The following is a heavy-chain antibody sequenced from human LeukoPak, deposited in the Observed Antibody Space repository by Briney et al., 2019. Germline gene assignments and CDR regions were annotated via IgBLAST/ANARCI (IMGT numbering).Heavy chain of an antibody. D-gene: IGHD6-6*01. V-gene: IGHV3-7*03. Sequence: GGSLRLSCVASGFTFSYSWMIWVRQAPGKGLEWVANINQPGSQKYHVDSVKGRFTISRDNARNSLFLQMNSLTADDTAVYYCARGLGKGSSDYWGQGTLVTSPQ. CDR1: GFTFSYSW. CDR2: INQPGSQK. J-gene: IGHJ4*02. CDR3: ARGLGKGSSDY.